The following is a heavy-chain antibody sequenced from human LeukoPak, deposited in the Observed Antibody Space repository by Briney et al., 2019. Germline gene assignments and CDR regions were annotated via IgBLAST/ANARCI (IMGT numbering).Heavy chain of an antibody. D-gene: IGHD5-24*01. CDR2: IKTKSEGGTT. Sequence: GGPLRLSCVGSGFTFSNTWMNGVRRAPGKGLEWVGRIKTKSEGGTTHYAAHVKGRFTISRDDSKKTIFLQMNSLKIEDTAIYYCAADLDAYNTLDSWGQGALVTVSS. J-gene: IGHJ4*02. V-gene: IGHV3-15*01. CDR3: AADLDAYNTLDS. CDR1: GFTFSNTW.